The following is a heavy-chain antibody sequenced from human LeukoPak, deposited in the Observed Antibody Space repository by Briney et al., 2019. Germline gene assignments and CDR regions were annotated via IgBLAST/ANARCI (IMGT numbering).Heavy chain of an antibody. Sequence: GGSLRLSCAASGFAFSSYSMTWVGQAPGKGLEGVSSISSSSSYIYYADSVKGRFTISRDNAKNSLYLQMNSLRAEDTAVYYCARGNGEHYYDSSGYYPFDYWGQGTLVTVSS. CDR3: ARGNGEHYYDSSGYYPFDY. D-gene: IGHD3-22*01. CDR1: GFAFSSYS. J-gene: IGHJ4*02. V-gene: IGHV3-21*01. CDR2: ISSSSSYI.